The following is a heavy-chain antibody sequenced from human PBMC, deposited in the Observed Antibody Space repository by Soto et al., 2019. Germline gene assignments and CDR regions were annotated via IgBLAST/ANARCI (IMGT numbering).Heavy chain of an antibody. CDR2: IYYSGST. V-gene: IGHV4-59*12. D-gene: IGHD3-9*01. CDR3: ARDVHYDILSYFDY. Sequence: SLTRPLTWTVCGGYISSYYWSWIRQPPGKGLEWIGYIYYSGSTNYNPSLKSRVTISVDTSKNQFSLKLSSVTAADTAVYYCARDVHYDILSYFDYWGQGTLVTVSS. CDR1: GGYISSYY. J-gene: IGHJ4*02.